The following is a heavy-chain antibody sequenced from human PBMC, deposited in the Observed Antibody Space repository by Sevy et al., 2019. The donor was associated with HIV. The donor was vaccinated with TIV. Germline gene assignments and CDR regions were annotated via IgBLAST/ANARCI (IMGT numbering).Heavy chain of an antibody. V-gene: IGHV3-33*01. CDR1: GFTFSSYG. CDR3: ARDPAAARPPVNWFDP. D-gene: IGHD6-6*01. J-gene: IGHJ5*02. CDR2: IWYDGSNK. Sequence: GGSLRLSCAASGFTFSSYGMHWVRQAPGKGLEWVAVIWYDGSNKYYADSVKGRFTISRDNSMNTRYLQMNSLSAGDTAVYYCARDPAAARPPVNWFDPWGQGTLVTVSS.